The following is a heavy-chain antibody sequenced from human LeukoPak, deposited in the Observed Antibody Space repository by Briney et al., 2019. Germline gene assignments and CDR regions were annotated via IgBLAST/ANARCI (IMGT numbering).Heavy chain of an antibody. Sequence: GGSLRLSCAASGFTFSSYTMNWVRQPPGKGLEWVSNIGTSSTTIYYADSVKGRFTISRDNAKNSLYLQMNSLRAEDTAVYYCAREQQLVSFDYWGQGTLVTVSS. D-gene: IGHD6-13*01. CDR2: IGTSSTTI. CDR3: AREQQLVSFDY. J-gene: IGHJ4*02. CDR1: GFTFSSYT. V-gene: IGHV3-48*01.